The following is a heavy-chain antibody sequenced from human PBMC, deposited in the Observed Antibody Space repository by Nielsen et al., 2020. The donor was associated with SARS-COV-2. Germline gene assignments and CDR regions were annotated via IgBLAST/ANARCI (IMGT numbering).Heavy chain of an antibody. CDR2: ISSSSSTI. Sequence: GGSLRLSCAASGFTFSSYSMNWVRQAPGKGLEWVSYISSSSSTIYYADSVKGRFTISRDNAKNSLYLQMNSLRAEDTAVYYCARVGGSLVDGFFDYWGQGTLVTVSS. CDR1: GFTFSSYS. D-gene: IGHD1-26*01. J-gene: IGHJ4*02. CDR3: ARVGGSLVDGFFDY. V-gene: IGHV3-48*04.